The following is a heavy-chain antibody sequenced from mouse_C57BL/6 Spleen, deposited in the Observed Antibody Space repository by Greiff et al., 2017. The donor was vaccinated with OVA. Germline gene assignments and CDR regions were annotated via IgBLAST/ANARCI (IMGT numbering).Heavy chain of an antibody. V-gene: IGHV1-76*01. J-gene: IGHJ2*01. Sequence: QVQLQQSGAEVVRPGASVKLSCTASGYTFTDHYITWVQQRPGQGLEWIARIYPGSGNTYYNEKFKGKATLSADKSSNTAYMQLSSLTSEDSAVYYCARDDGYFFEYEGQGTTITVTS. CDR3: ARDDGYFFEY. CDR1: GYTFTDHY. CDR2: IYPGSGNT. D-gene: IGHD2-3*01.